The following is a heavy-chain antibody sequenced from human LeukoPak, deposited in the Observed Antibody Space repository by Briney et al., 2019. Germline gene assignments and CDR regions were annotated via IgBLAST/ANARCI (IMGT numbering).Heavy chain of an antibody. CDR2: ISYDGSNK. V-gene: IGHV3-30-3*01. D-gene: IGHD6-6*01. CDR3: ARDPYSSSSIFFYYYMNV. Sequence: GGSLRLSCAASGFSFSSYTMHWVRQAPGKGLEWLAVISYDGSNKYYADSVEGRFTISRDNSKNMLYLQMNSLRAEDTAVFYCARDPYSSSSIFFYYYMNVWGKGTTVTVSS. J-gene: IGHJ6*03. CDR1: GFSFSSYT.